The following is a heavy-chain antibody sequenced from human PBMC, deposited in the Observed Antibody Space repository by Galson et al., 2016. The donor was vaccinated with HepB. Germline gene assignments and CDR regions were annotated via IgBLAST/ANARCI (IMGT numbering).Heavy chain of an antibody. J-gene: IGHJ5*02. Sequence: CAISGDSVSSHSAAWTWIRQSPLSGLEWLGRTYYRSKWHNDYAVTVKSRISIHPDTSKNQFSLQLNSVTPEDTAVYYCARVRCSTFRCQNWFDPWGQGTLVTVSS. CDR1: GDSVSSHSAA. CDR2: TYYRSKWHN. V-gene: IGHV6-1*01. D-gene: IGHD2/OR15-2a*01. CDR3: ARVRCSTFRCQNWFDP.